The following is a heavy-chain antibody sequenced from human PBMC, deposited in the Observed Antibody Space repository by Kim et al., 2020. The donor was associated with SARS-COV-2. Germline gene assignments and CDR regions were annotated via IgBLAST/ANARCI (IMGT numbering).Heavy chain of an antibody. Sequence: SETLSLTCTVSGDSISGYYWSWIRQPPGRGLEWIGFIYYSGNTNYNPSLKSRVTISVDTSKNQFSLRLRSVTAADTAVYHCSRHSNGCANNGTFDSWGQG. CDR3: SRHSNGCANNGTFDS. D-gene: IGHD6-19*01. CDR2: IYYSGNT. J-gene: IGHJ4*02. V-gene: IGHV4-59*01. CDR1: GDSISGYY.